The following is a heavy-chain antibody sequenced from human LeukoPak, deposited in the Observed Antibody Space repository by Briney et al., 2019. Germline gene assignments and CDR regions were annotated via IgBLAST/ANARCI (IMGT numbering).Heavy chain of an antibody. CDR2: ISWDGGST. V-gene: IGHV3-43*01. CDR3: AKDRTSTYAFDY. J-gene: IGHJ4*02. CDR1: GFTFDDYT. D-gene: IGHD2/OR15-2a*01. Sequence: GGSLRLSCAASGFTFDDYTMHWVRQAPGKGLGWVSLISWDGGSTYYADSVKGRFTISRDNSKNSLYLQMNSLRTEDTALYYCAKDRTSTYAFDYWGQGTLVTVSS.